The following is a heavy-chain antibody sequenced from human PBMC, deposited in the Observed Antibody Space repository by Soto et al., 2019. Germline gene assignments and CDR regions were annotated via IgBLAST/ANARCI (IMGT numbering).Heavy chain of an antibody. D-gene: IGHD3-10*01. CDR3: AKDITMVRGVIRDYYYYGMDV. J-gene: IGHJ6*04. Sequence: GGSLRLSCAASGFTFSSYAMSWVRQAPGKGLEWVSAISGSGGSTYYADSVKGRFTISRDNSKNTLYLQMNSLRAEDTAVYYCAKDITMVRGVIRDYYYYGMDVWGKGTTVTVS. CDR1: GFTFSSYA. V-gene: IGHV3-23*01. CDR2: ISGSGGST.